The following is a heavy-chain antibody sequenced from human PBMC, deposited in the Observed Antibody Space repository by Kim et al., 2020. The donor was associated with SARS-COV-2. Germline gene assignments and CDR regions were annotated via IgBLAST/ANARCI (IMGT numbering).Heavy chain of an antibody. CDR3: AKDRQRVAMVTYYYYGMDV. CDR1: GFTFSSYG. V-gene: IGHV3-33*06. D-gene: IGHD5-18*01. CDR2: IWYDGSNK. J-gene: IGHJ6*02. Sequence: GGSLRLSCAASGFTFSSYGMHWVRQAPGKGLEWVAVIWYDGSNKYYADSVKGRFTISRDNSKNTLYLQMNSLRAEDTAVYYCAKDRQRVAMVTYYYYGMDVWGQGTTVTVSS.